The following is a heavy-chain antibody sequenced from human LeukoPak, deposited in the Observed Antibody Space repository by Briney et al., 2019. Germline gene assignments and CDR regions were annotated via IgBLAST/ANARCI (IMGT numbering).Heavy chain of an antibody. V-gene: IGHV4-34*01. CDR2: INHSGST. CDR3: ARGGFTMVRGVIGAYYYDGMDV. Sequence: SETLSLTCAVYGGSFSGYYWSWIRQPPGKGLEWIGEINHSGSTNYNPSLKSRVTISVDTSKNQFSLKLSSVTAADTAVYYCARGGFTMVRGVIGAYYYDGMDVWGQGTTVTVSS. CDR1: GGSFSGYY. D-gene: IGHD3-10*01. J-gene: IGHJ6*02.